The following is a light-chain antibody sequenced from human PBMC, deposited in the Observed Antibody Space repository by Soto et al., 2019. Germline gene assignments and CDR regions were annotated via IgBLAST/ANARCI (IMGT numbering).Light chain of an antibody. CDR3: QQYGSSPPWT. CDR2: GAS. V-gene: IGKV3-20*01. J-gene: IGKJ1*01. Sequence: EIVLTQSPGTLSLSPGERATLSCRASQSVSSSFLAWYQQKPGPAPRLLISGASSRATGIPDRFSGSGSGTDFTLTISRLEPEDFVVYYCQQYGSSPPWTFGQGTKVEIK. CDR1: QSVSSSF.